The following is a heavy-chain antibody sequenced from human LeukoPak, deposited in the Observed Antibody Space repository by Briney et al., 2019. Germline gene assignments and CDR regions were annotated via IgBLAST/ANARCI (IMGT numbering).Heavy chain of an antibody. CDR2: ISDSSST. CDR1: GFTFSSFA. V-gene: IGHV3-23*01. CDR3: ARDPPSATDYYKYFDY. J-gene: IGHJ4*02. Sequence: PGGSLRLSCAASGFTFSSFAMSWVRQAPGKGLEWVSTISDSSSTYYADSVKGRFTISRDNSKNTLYLQMNSLRADDTAVYYCARDPPSATDYYKYFDYWGQGTLVTVSS. D-gene: IGHD3-9*01.